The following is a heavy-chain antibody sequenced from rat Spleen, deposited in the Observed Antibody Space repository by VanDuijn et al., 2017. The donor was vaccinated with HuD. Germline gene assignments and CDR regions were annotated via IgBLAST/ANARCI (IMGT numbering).Heavy chain of an antibody. D-gene: IGHD5-1*01. CDR3: ARSSLGFDY. Sequence: EVQLVESDGGLVQPGRSLKLSCAASGFTFSDYYMAWVRQAPKKGLEWVASISYEGSSTYYGDSVKGRFTISRDNAKSTLYLQMDSLRSEDTATYYCARSSLGFDYWGQGVMVTVSS. CDR1: GFTFSDYY. J-gene: IGHJ2*01. V-gene: IGHV5-22*01. CDR2: ISYEGSST.